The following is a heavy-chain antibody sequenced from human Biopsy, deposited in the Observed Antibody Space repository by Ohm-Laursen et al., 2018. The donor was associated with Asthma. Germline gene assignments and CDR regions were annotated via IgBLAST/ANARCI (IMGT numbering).Heavy chain of an antibody. CDR3: ASDFPKDYVRYNFQF. J-gene: IGHJ4*02. Sequence: VASVKVSCKISGYILTDLSMHWVRQAPGQGLEWMGGHDLEEGGTVNARRFQGRVTMTEDTSTDTAYMELSSLSSDDTAVYYCASDFPKDYVRYNFQFWGQGTLVTVSS. CDR1: GYILTDLS. D-gene: IGHD4-17*01. V-gene: IGHV1-24*01. CDR2: HDLEEGGT.